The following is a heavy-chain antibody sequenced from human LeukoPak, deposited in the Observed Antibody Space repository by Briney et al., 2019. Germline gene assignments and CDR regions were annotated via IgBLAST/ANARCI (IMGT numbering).Heavy chain of an antibody. D-gene: IGHD6-19*01. J-gene: IGHJ3*02. CDR3: ARADSYSSGLDAFDI. CDR1: GGSISSYY. Sequence: SETLSLTCTVSGGSISSYYWSWIQQPAGKGLEWIGRIYTSGSTNYNPSLKSRVTMSVDTSKNQFSLKLSSVTAADTAVYYCARADSYSSGLDAFDIWGQGTMVTVSS. CDR2: IYTSGST. V-gene: IGHV4-4*07.